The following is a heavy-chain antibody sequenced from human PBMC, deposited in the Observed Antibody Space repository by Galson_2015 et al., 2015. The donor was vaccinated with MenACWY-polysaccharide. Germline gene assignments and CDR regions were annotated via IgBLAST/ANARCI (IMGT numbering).Heavy chain of an antibody. CDR1: GYTFTNFG. Sequence: SVKVSCKASGYTFTNFGISWVRQAPGQGLEWMGWISAYNGNSHYAQDLQGRVTMTTETSTRTAYMELRSLTSDDTAVYYCTRDFGHVPMVCPLFDFSGQGTPVTVSS. CDR3: TRDFGHVPMVCPLFDF. V-gene: IGHV1-18*01. CDR2: ISAYNGNS. D-gene: IGHD2-8*01. J-gene: IGHJ4*02.